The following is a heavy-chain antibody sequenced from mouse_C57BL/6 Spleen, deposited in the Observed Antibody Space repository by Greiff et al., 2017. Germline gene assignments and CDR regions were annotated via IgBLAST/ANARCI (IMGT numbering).Heavy chain of an antibody. J-gene: IGHJ1*03. CDR1: GYTFTDYY. D-gene: IGHD1-1*01. CDR2: INPNNGGT. V-gene: IGHV1-26*01. CDR3: ARWPIYYYGRGYFDV. Sequence: EVQLQQSGPELVKPGASVKISCKASGYTFTDYYMNWVKQSHGKSLEWIGDINPNNGGTSYNQKFKGKATLTVDKSSSTAYMELRSLTSEDSAVYYCARWPIYYYGRGYFDVWGTGTTVTVSS.